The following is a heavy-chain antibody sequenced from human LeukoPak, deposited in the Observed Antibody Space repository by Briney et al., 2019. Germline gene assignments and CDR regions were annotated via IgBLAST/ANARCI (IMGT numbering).Heavy chain of an antibody. Sequence: GGSLRLSCAASGFTFSSYEMNWVRQAPGKGLEWVSSISSSSSYIYYADSVKGRFTISRDNAKNSLYLQMNSLRAEDTAVYYCARGGYSRPNDYWGQGTLVTVSS. V-gene: IGHV3-21*01. J-gene: IGHJ4*02. D-gene: IGHD5-18*01. CDR2: ISSSSSYI. CDR1: GFTFSSYE. CDR3: ARGGYSRPNDY.